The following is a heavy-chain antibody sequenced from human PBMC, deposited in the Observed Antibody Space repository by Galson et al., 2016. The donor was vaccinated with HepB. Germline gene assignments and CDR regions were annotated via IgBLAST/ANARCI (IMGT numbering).Heavy chain of an antibody. D-gene: IGHD2-8*02. V-gene: IGHV3-30*04. J-gene: IGHJ4*02. CDR1: GFIFSSYA. Sequence: SLRLSCAASGFIFSSYAMHWVRQAPGKGLEWVAVISYDGSNKYYADSVKGRFTISRDNSQNTLYLQMNSLRAEDTAVYYCARGGQVSRFQMVLVPYYFDYWGQGTLVTVSS. CDR2: ISYDGSNK. CDR3: ARGGQVSRFQMVLVPYYFDY.